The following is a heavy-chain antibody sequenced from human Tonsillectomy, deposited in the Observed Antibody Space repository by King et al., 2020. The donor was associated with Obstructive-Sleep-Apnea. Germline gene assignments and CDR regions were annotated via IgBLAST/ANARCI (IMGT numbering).Heavy chain of an antibody. CDR1: GFTFSSYS. D-gene: IGHD3-22*01. V-gene: IGHV3-48*04. J-gene: IGHJ3*02. Sequence: VQLVESGGGLVQPGGSLRLSCAASGFTFSSYSMNWVRQAPGKGLEWVSYISSSSSTIYYADSVKGRFTISRDNAKNSLYLQMNSLRAEDTAAYYCARDLYYYDSSGYYGAFDIWGQGTMVTVSS. CDR2: ISSSSSTI. CDR3: ARDLYYYDSSGYYGAFDI.